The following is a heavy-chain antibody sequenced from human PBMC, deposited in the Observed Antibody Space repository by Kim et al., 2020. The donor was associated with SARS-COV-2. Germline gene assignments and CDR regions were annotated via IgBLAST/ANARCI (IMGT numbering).Heavy chain of an antibody. D-gene: IGHD6-13*01. CDR1: GFTFSSYS. Sequence: GGSLRLSCAASGFTFSSYSMNWVRQAPGKGLEWVSSISSSSSYIYYADSVKGRFTISRDNAKNSLYLQMNSLRAEDTAVYYCARDMQQQLFVHWGQGTLVTVSS. V-gene: IGHV3-21*01. CDR2: ISSSSSYI. J-gene: IGHJ5*02. CDR3: ARDMQQQLFVH.